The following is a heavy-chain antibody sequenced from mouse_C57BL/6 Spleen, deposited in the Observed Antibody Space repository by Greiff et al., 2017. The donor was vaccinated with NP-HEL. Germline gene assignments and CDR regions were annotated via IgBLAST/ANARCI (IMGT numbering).Heavy chain of an antibody. J-gene: IGHJ4*01. CDR3: ARSSTARDAMGY. D-gene: IGHD1-2*01. V-gene: IGHV5-17*01. CDR2: ISSGSSTI. Sequence: VQLKESGGGLVKPGGSLKLSCAASGITFSDYGMHWVRQAPEKGLEWVAYISSGSSTIYYADTVKGRFTISRDNAKNTLFLQMTSLRSEDTAMYYCARSSTARDAMGYWGQGTSVTVSS. CDR1: GITFSDYG.